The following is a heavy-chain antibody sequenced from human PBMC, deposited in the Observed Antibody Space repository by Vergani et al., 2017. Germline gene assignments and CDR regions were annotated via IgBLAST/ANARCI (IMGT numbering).Heavy chain of an antibody. Sequence: QVQLVQSGAEVKKPGSSVKVSCKASGGTFSSYAISWVRQAPGQGLEWMGRIIPIFGKTKYAQDFQGRLTITADTSTSTAYMELTSLRSQDTAVYYCARDPRGYGGDPEDYYY. CDR2: IIPIFGKT. J-gene: IGHJ6*01. CDR3: ARDPRGYGGDPEDYYY. V-gene: IGHV1-69*04. CDR1: GGTFSSYA. D-gene: IGHD2-21*02.